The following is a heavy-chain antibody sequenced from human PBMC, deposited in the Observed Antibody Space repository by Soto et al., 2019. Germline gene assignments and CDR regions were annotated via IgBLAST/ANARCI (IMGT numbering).Heavy chain of an antibody. V-gene: IGHV3-30-3*01. CDR2: ISNNGGNT. J-gene: IGHJ4*02. CDR3: AREGSISVAAPRY. D-gene: IGHD6-19*01. CDR1: EFTFSSYT. Sequence: GGSLRLSCAASEFTFSSYTMYWVRQAPGTGLEWVAGISNNGGNTYYLDSVKGRFTISRDNSKNTLYLEMNSLRVEDTAVYYCAREGSISVAAPRYWGQANLVTVCS.